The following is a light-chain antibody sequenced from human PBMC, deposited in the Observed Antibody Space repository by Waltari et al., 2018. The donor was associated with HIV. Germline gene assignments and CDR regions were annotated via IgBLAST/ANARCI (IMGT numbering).Light chain of an antibody. J-gene: IGLJ2*01. CDR2: NTN. CDR3: QSSDSTLSGSV. CDR1: NSPIGPPD. Sequence: QSVLTQPPSVSGAPGQRVTLPCTGSNSPIGPPDVHWYQQFPGTAPQLRIDNTNSRPSGVPDRCSGSKSGTSASRAITGLQAEDEADYFCQSSDSTLSGSVFGGGTKLTVL. V-gene: IGLV1-40*01.